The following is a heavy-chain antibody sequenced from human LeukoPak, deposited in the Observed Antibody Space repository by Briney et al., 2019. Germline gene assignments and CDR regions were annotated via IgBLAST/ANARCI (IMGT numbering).Heavy chain of an antibody. CDR3: ATGAGYDYWFDP. V-gene: IGHV5-51*01. J-gene: IGHJ5*02. D-gene: IGHD5-12*01. CDR1: GYTFAKYW. CDR2: IYPGDSDT. Sequence: GESLKISCQASGYTFAKYWIGWVRQMPGKGLEWMGIIYPGDSDTRYGPSFQGQVTISVDKSISTAYLQWSSLKASDTAMYYCATGAGYDYWFDPWGQGTLVTVSS.